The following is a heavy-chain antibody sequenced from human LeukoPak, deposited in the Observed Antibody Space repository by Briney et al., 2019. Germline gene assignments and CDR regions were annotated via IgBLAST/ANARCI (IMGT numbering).Heavy chain of an antibody. Sequence: GESLKISCKGSGYSFTSYWIGWVRQMPGKGLEWMGIIYPGDSDTRYSPSFQGQVTISADKSISTAYLQWSSLKASDTAMYHCARHQRWLAAHYYYYMDVWGKGTTVTVSS. CDR3: ARHQRWLAAHYYYYMDV. V-gene: IGHV5-51*01. CDR2: IYPGDSDT. CDR1: GYSFTSYW. D-gene: IGHD6-19*01. J-gene: IGHJ6*03.